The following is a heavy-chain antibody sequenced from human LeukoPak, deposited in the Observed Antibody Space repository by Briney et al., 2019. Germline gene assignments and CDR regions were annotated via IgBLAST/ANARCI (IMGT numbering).Heavy chain of an antibody. V-gene: IGHV3-23*01. D-gene: IGHD6-13*01. CDR3: AKTRPLDSSSWSHGDY. J-gene: IGHJ4*02. Sequence: PGGSLRLSCAASGFTFSRFAMSWVRQAPGKGLEWVSGISGSGDSTYYADSVKGRFTISRDNSKNTLYLQMNSLRAEDTAVYYCAKTRPLDSSSWSHGDYWGQGTLVTVSS. CDR1: GFTFSRFA. CDR2: ISGSGDST.